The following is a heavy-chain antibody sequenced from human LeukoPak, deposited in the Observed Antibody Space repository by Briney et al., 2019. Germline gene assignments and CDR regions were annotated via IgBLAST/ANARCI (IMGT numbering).Heavy chain of an antibody. D-gene: IGHD3-10*01. CDR3: AKSNGYGLVGI. CDR2: IFYSGST. Sequence: SETLSLTCTASGGSISTSNYYWGWIRQPPGKGLEWIGNIFYSGSTYYSPSLKSRVTISLDTSRNQFSLKLNSVTAADTAVYYCAKSNGYGLVGIWGQGTMVTVSS. V-gene: IGHV4-39*07. CDR1: GGSISTSNYY. J-gene: IGHJ3*02.